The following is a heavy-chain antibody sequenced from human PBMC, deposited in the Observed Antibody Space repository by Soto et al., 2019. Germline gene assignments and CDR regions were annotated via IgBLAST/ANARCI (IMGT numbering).Heavy chain of an antibody. CDR1: GFTFSSYG. Sequence: PXGSLRLSCAASGFTFSSYGMSWVRQAPGKGLEWVSSISGSGGSTYYADSVKGRFTISRDNSKNTLYLQMNSLRAEDTAVYYCAKASAPGGTYFPLWFWGQGTLVTVSS. J-gene: IGHJ4*02. CDR3: AKASAPGGTYFPLWF. D-gene: IGHD1-26*01. CDR2: ISGSGGST. V-gene: IGHV3-23*01.